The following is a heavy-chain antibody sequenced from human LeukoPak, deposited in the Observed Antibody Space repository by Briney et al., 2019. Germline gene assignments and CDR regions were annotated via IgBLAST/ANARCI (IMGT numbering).Heavy chain of an antibody. CDR1: GFTFSDYY. CDR3: ARPMIVVVSDAFDI. V-gene: IGHV3-11*01. J-gene: IGHJ3*02. D-gene: IGHD3-22*01. Sequence: PGGSLRLSCAASGFTFSDYYMSWIRQAPGKGLEWVSYISSSGSTIYYADSVKGRFTISRDNAKNSLYLQMNSLRAEDTAVYYCARPMIVVVSDAFDIWGQGTMVTVSS. CDR2: ISSSGSTI.